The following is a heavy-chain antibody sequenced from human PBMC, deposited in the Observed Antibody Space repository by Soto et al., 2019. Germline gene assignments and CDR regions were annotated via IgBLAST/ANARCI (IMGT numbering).Heavy chain of an antibody. D-gene: IGHD1-26*01. J-gene: IGHJ3*02. Sequence: QVQLQESGPGLVKPSETLSLSCAVSGGSLTSHYWGWVRQPPGRGLEWIGFIHYGGSTFYDPSLKSRVAISLDRSRDQFSLNLTSVTAADTAMYYCARSEATDGGAAFDIWGQGTMVTVSS. CDR3: ARSEATDGGAAFDI. CDR1: GGSLTSHY. CDR2: IHYGGST. V-gene: IGHV4-59*11.